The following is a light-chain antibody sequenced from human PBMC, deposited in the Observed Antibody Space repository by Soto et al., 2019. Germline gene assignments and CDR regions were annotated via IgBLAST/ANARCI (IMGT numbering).Light chain of an antibody. CDR1: QSVLYSSNSKNY. V-gene: IGKV4-1*01. Sequence: DVVMTQSPDSLAVSLGERATINCKSSQSVLYSSNSKNYLAWYQRKPGQPPKLLIYWASTRESGVPDRFSGSGSGTDFTLTISSLQAEDVAVYYCQQHYSTPLTFGGGTKVDIK. CDR2: WAS. CDR3: QQHYSTPLT. J-gene: IGKJ4*01.